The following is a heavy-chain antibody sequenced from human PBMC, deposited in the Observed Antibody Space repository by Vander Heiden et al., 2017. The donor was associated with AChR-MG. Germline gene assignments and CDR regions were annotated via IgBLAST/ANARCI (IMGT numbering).Heavy chain of an antibody. CDR1: GLTFKDYY. J-gene: IGHJ5*02. Sequence: QVQLAESGGGLVKPGGSLRLSWAASGLTFKDYYMNWVRQAPGKGLEWISSISSSSAYSNYADSVKGRFTISRDNANNTLYLQMNRLRVEDTAVYYCARDRSGGENYFDPWGQGTLVTVSS. D-gene: IGHD1-7*01. V-gene: IGHV3-11*06. CDR2: ISSSSAYS. CDR3: ARDRSGGENYFDP.